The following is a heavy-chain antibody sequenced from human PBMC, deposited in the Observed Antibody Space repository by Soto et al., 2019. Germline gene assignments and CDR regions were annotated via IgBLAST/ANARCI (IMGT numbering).Heavy chain of an antibody. CDR1: GYSFTSYW. CDR3: AAYYGSGSYYNEDYYYGMDV. Sequence: PGESLKISCKGSGYSFTSYWISWVRQMPGKGLEWMWRIDPSDSYTNYSPSFQGHVTISADKSISTAYLQWSSLKASDTAMYYCAAYYGSGSYYNEDYYYGMDVWGQGTTVTVSS. CDR2: IDPSDSYT. V-gene: IGHV5-10-1*01. D-gene: IGHD3-10*01. J-gene: IGHJ6*02.